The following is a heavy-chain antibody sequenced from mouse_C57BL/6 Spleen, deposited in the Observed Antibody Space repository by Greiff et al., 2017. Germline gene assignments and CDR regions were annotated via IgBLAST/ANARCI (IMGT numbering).Heavy chain of an antibody. CDR2: IYPGDGDT. Sequence: VQLQQSGPELVKPGASVKISCKASGYAFSSSWMNWVKQRPGKGLEWIGRIYPGDGDTNYNGKFKGKATLTADKSSSTAYMQLSSLTSEDSAVYFCARGGVVSHWYFDVWGTGTTVTVSS. D-gene: IGHD1-1*01. J-gene: IGHJ1*03. CDR3: ARGGVVSHWYFDV. CDR1: GYAFSSSW. V-gene: IGHV1-82*01.